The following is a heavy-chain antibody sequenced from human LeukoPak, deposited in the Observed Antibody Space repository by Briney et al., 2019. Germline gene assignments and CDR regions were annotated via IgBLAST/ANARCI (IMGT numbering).Heavy chain of an antibody. CDR3: ARVEFTSGWSTDC. D-gene: IGHD6-19*01. Sequence: PGGSLRLSCAASGFTFSSYSMNWVRQSPGKGLEWVSYISSGGSTINYADSVKGRFTISRDNAKNSLYLQMNSLRAEDTAVYYCARVEFTSGWSTDCWGQGTLVTVSS. V-gene: IGHV3-48*04. J-gene: IGHJ4*02. CDR2: ISSGGSTI. CDR1: GFTFSSYS.